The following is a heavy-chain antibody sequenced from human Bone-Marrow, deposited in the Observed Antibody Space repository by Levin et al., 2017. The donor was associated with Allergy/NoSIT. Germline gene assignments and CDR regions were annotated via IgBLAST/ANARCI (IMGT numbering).Heavy chain of an antibody. Sequence: PGGSLRLSCTVSGGSISSSSYYWGWIRQPPGKGLEWIGSIYYGGSTYYNPSLKSRVTISVDTSKNHFSLRLSSVTAADTAVYYCAGHARDHSYSYHYMDVWGKGTTVTVSS. V-gene: IGHV4-39*01. J-gene: IGHJ6*03. CDR3: AGHARDHSYSYHYMDV. CDR2: IYYGGST. CDR1: GGSISSSSYY.